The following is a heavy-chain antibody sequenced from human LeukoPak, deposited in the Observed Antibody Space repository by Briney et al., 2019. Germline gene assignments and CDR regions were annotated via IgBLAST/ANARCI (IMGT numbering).Heavy chain of an antibody. Sequence: ASVKVSCKASGYTFTGYYMHWVRQAPGQGLEWMEWINPNSGGTNYAQKFQGRVTMTRDTSISTAYMELSRLRSDDTAVYYCARVLPYYDILTGYYGYFDYWGQGTLVTVSS. V-gene: IGHV1-2*02. CDR2: INPNSGGT. D-gene: IGHD3-9*01. CDR1: GYTFTGYY. CDR3: ARVLPYYDILTGYYGYFDY. J-gene: IGHJ4*02.